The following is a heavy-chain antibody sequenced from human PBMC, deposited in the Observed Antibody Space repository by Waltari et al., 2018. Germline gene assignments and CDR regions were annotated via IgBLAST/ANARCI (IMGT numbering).Heavy chain of an antibody. Sequence: EVQLLESGGGLVQPGGSLRLSCAASGFTFSSYAMSWVRQAPGKGLEWVSVIYSGGSTYYADSVKGRFTISRDNSKNTLYLQMNSLRAEDTAVYYCAKKSRIAVAGDYWGQGTLVTVSS. J-gene: IGHJ4*02. CDR1: GFTFSSYA. CDR2: IYSGGST. D-gene: IGHD6-19*01. CDR3: AKKSRIAVAGDY. V-gene: IGHV3-23*03.